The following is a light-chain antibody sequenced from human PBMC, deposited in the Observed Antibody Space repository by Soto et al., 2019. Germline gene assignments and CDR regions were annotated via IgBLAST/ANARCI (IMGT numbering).Light chain of an antibody. V-gene: IGKV3-15*01. J-gene: IGKJ1*01. CDR1: QSVTSN. Sequence: EIVMTQSPATLSVSPGERATLSCRASQSVTSNLAWYQQRPGQVPRLLIYGASTRATGIPARFSGGGSGTEFTLTITSLQSEDFAVYYCQQYNDWPRTFGQGTKVEVK. CDR2: GAS. CDR3: QQYNDWPRT.